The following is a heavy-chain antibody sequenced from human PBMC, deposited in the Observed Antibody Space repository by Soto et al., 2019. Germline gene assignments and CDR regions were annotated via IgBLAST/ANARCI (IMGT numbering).Heavy chain of an antibody. CDR2: IYYSGST. Sequence: SETLSLTCTVSGGSISSSSYYWGWIRQPPGKGLVWIGSIYYSGSTFYNPSLKSRVTISVDTSKNQFSLKLSSVTAADTAVYYCAATDYVGWFDPWGQGTLVTVSS. V-gene: IGHV4-39*01. D-gene: IGHD4-17*01. J-gene: IGHJ5*02. CDR1: GGSISSSSYY. CDR3: AATDYVGWFDP.